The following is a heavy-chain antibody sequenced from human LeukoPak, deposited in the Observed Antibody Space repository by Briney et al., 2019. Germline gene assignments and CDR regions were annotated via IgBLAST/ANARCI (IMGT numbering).Heavy chain of an antibody. CDR3: ARVIPWDGYNPYYFDY. V-gene: IGHV1-8*03. D-gene: IGHD5-24*01. J-gene: IGHJ4*02. CDR2: MNPNSGNR. Sequence: ASVTVSCTASGYTFTIYDINWVRQATGQGLEWMGWMNPNSGNRGYAQKFQGRVTITTNTPISTAYMELSSLRSEDTAVYYCARVIPWDGYNPYYFDYWGQGTLVIVSS. CDR1: GYTFTIYD.